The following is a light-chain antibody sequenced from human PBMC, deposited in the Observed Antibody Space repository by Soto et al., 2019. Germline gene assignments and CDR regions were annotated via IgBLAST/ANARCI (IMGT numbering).Light chain of an antibody. CDR2: RAS. Sequence: DIEMTQSPASLAVSLGERATINCKSSQSLLNSANDKIHLAWYQQKPGQPPKLLIWRASTRDSGVPDRFSGSGSGTDFTLTINSLQAEDVATYYCQQYFSAHLTFGGGTKVEI. CDR3: QQYFSAHLT. J-gene: IGKJ4*01. CDR1: QSLLNSANDKIH. V-gene: IGKV4-1*01.